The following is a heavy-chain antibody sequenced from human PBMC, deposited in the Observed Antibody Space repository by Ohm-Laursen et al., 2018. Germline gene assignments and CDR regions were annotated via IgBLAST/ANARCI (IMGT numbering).Heavy chain of an antibody. D-gene: IGHD4-17*01. J-gene: IGHJ4*02. CDR1: GFTFTSYF. Sequence: ASVKVSCKASGFTFTSYFLHWVRQAPGQGLEWMGIINPTDDSTFITQKFQGRVSMTRDTSTSTVYMELTSLRSEDTAVYYCARDKVYGDLSWSKYRPYYLDSWGQGTLVTVSS. V-gene: IGHV1-46*01. CDR2: INPTDDST. CDR3: ARDKVYGDLSWSKYRPYYLDS.